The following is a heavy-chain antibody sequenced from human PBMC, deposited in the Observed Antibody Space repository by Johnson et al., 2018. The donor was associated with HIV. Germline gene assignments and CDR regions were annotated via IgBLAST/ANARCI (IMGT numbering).Heavy chain of an antibody. CDR3: AGLRAARPRSFDI. J-gene: IGHJ3*02. CDR2: IYSGGST. V-gene: IGHV3-NL1*01. D-gene: IGHD6-6*01. CDR1: GFIFSTYA. Sequence: QVQLVESGGGVVQPGRSLRLSCAASGFIFSTYAIHWVRQAPGKGLEWVAVIYSGGSTYYADSVKGRFTISRDNAKNSLYLQMNSLRAEDTAVYYRAGLRAARPRSFDIWGQGTMVTVSS.